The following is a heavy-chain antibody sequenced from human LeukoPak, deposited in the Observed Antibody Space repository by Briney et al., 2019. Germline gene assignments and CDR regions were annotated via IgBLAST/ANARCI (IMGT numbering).Heavy chain of an antibody. V-gene: IGHV4-38-2*02. CDR3: ARGGITMVRGVITRSNAFDI. D-gene: IGHD3-10*01. Sequence: PSETLSLTCTVSGYSISSGYYWGWIRQPPGKGLEWIGSIYHSGSTYYNPSLKSRVTISVDTSKNQFSLKLSSVTAADTAVYYCARGGITMVRGVITRSNAFDIWGQGTMVTVSS. J-gene: IGHJ3*02. CDR2: IYHSGST. CDR1: GYSISSGYY.